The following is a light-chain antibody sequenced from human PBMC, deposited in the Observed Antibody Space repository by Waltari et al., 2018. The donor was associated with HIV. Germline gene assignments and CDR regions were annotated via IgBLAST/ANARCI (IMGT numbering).Light chain of an antibody. CDR1: SSTLGAGYY. CDR2: GNN. V-gene: IGLV1-40*01. Sequence: QSVLTQSPSVSGASGQRVTISCPWTSSTLGAGYYVHSYQQLPGAAPRLLIYGNNNRPSGVPDRFSGSKSGTSASLDIAGLQAEDEGDYYCQSYDKSLSGSVFGGGTELTVL. J-gene: IGLJ2*01. CDR3: QSYDKSLSGSV.